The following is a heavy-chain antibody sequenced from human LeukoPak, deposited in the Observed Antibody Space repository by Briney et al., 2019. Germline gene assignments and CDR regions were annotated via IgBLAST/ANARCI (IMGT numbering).Heavy chain of an antibody. CDR1: GGSMSPYH. CDR3: ARAVPTITTDYFDF. Sequence: SETLSLTCTVSGGSMSPYHWGWIRQPPVKGLEWTGYIYYSGSTNYNPSLKSRVTISVDTSKNQFSLKLSSVTTADTAVYYCARAVPTITTDYFDFWGQGTLVTVSS. D-gene: IGHD5-24*01. J-gene: IGHJ4*02. CDR2: IYYSGST. V-gene: IGHV4-59*01.